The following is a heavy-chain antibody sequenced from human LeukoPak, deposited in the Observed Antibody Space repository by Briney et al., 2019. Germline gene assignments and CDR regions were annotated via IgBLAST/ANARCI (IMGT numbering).Heavy chain of an antibody. Sequence: ASVKVSCKASGYTFTGYYMHWVRQAPGQGLEWMGWINPNSGGTNYAQKFQGRVTMTRDTSISTAYMELSRLRSDDTAVYYCARGGAWDYYGSGSYYSYWGQGTLVTVSS. CDR2: INPNSGGT. J-gene: IGHJ4*02. CDR3: ARGGAWDYYGSGSYYSY. V-gene: IGHV1-2*02. D-gene: IGHD3-10*01. CDR1: GYTFTGYY.